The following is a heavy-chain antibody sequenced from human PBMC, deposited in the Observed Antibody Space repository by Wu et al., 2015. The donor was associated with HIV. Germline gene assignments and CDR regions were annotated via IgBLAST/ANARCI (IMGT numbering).Heavy chain of an antibody. J-gene: IGHJ1*01. Sequence: QVQLVQSGAEVKKPRSSVQVSCKASGATFSSDVITWVRQAPGQGLEWMGWINPNSGGTNYAQKFQGRVTMTRDTSISTAYMELSRLRSDDTAVYYCARAGGSWGQGHPGHRLL. CDR3: ARAGGS. CDR2: INPNSGGT. D-gene: IGHD2-15*01. CDR1: GATFSSDV. V-gene: IGHV1-2*02.